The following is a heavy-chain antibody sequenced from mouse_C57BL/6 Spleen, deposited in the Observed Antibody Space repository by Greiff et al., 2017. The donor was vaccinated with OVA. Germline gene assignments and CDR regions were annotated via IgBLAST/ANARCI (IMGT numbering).Heavy chain of an antibody. J-gene: IGHJ3*01. CDR3: ARGGLFDGLFAY. D-gene: IGHD2-3*01. V-gene: IGHV3-6*01. CDR1: GYSITSGYY. Sequence: EVKLQESGPGLVKPSQSLSLTCSVTGYSITSGYYWNWIRQFPGNKLEWMGYISYDGSNNYNPSLKNRISITRDTSKNQFFLKLNSVTTEDTATYYCARGGLFDGLFAYWGQGTLVTVSA. CDR2: ISYDGSN.